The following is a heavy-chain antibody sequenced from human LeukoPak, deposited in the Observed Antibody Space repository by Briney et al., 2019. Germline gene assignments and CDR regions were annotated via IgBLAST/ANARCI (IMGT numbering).Heavy chain of an antibody. Sequence: GASVKVSCKASGGTFSSYAISWVRQAPGQGLEWMGGIIPIFGTANYAQKFQGRVTMTEDTSTDTAYMELSSLRSEDTAVYYCATGYYDSSGYYNWYFDLWGRGTLVTVSS. CDR1: GGTFSSYA. V-gene: IGHV1-69*06. CDR3: ATGYYDSSGYYNWYFDL. D-gene: IGHD3-22*01. CDR2: IIPIFGTA. J-gene: IGHJ2*01.